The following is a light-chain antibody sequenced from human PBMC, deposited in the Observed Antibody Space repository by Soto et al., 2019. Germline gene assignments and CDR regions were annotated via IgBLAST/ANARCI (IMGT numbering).Light chain of an antibody. J-gene: IGLJ2*01. Sequence: ALTQPPSASGSPGQSVTISCTGTSSDVGGYNYVSWYQQHPGKAPKLMIYEVNKRPSGVPDRFSGSKSGNTASLTVSGLQAEDEADYYCSSYGGSSNLVFGGGTKVTVL. CDR3: SSYGGSSNLV. V-gene: IGLV2-8*01. CDR2: EVN. CDR1: SSDVGGYNY.